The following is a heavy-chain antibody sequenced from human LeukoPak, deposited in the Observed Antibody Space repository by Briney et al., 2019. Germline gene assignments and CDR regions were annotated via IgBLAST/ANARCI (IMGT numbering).Heavy chain of an antibody. Sequence: PSETLSLTCTVSGGSIRISISYWGWIRQPPGKGLEWIGSIYYSGSTYYNPSLKSRVTISVDTSKNQFSLKLSSVTAADTAVYYCARLAPIVVVTEGFDYWGQGTLVTVSS. CDR2: IYYSGST. CDR1: GGSIRISISY. D-gene: IGHD3-22*01. J-gene: IGHJ4*02. CDR3: ARLAPIVVVTEGFDY. V-gene: IGHV4-39*01.